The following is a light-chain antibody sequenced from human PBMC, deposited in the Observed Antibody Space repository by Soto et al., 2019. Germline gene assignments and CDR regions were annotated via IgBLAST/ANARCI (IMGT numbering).Light chain of an antibody. Sequence: QSVLTQPASVSGSPGQSITISCTGTSSDIGAYNFVSWYQQHPGKAPKLMLYDVNIRPSGVSNRFSGSKSGNTASLTISGLQAEDEDDYYCTSWTTSTTMIFGGGAKVTGL. CDR1: SSDIGAYNF. V-gene: IGLV2-14*03. J-gene: IGLJ2*01. CDR3: TSWTTSTTMI. CDR2: DVN.